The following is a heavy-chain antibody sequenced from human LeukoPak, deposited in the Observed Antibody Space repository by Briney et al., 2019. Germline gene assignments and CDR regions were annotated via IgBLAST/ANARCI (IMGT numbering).Heavy chain of an antibody. D-gene: IGHD1-1*01. CDR1: GFTFSSYA. Sequence: PVGSLRLSCAAPGFTFSSYAMTWVRQAPGKGLEWVSAISGSGGSTYYADSVRGRFTISRDNSKNTLYLQMNSLGADDTAVYYCAKGNWRYFDYWGQGTLVTVSS. CDR3: AKGNWRYFDY. CDR2: ISGSGGST. J-gene: IGHJ4*02. V-gene: IGHV3-23*01.